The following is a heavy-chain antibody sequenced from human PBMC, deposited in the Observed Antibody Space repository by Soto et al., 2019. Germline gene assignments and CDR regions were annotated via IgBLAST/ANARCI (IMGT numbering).Heavy chain of an antibody. Sequence: ASMKVSCKASGYTFTRYGISWVRQAPGQGLEWMGWISAYNGNTNYAQKLQGRVTMTTDTSTSTADMELRSLRSDDTAVYYCARDLGYGDYKEGFGICGQGTLVTVSS. V-gene: IGHV1-18*01. CDR2: ISAYNGNT. CDR1: GYTFTRYG. D-gene: IGHD4-17*01. J-gene: IGHJ3*02. CDR3: ARDLGYGDYKEGFGI.